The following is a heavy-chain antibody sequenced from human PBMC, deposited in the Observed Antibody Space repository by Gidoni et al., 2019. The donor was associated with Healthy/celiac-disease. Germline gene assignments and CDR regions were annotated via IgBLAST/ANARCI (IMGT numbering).Heavy chain of an antibody. D-gene: IGHD2-2*01. Sequence: QVQLQESVPGLVKPSETLSLTCTVSGGSISSYYWSWIRQPPGKGLEWIGYIYYSGSTNYNPSLKSRVTISVDTSKNQFSLKLSSVTAADTAVYYCARAEVVPAATYFDYWGQGTLVTVSS. CDR2: IYYSGST. CDR3: ARAEVVPAATYFDY. J-gene: IGHJ4*02. CDR1: GGSISSYY. V-gene: IGHV4-59*01.